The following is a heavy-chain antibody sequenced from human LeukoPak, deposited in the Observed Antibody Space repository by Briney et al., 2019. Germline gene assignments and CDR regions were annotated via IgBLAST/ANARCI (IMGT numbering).Heavy chain of an antibody. D-gene: IGHD3-22*01. CDR3: AREGGHYRALDY. J-gene: IGHJ4*02. CDR2: INLQGCT. V-gene: IGHV4-4*03. Sequence: PPGTLSLTCGVPGGSIRNTKWWTWVRRPPGKGREWIGEINLQGCTNYKPTLKSPDSISGDKSENPLSLRLTTVSDPTTALFYSAREGGHYRALDYSGQGTLGTV. CDR1: GGSIRNTKW.